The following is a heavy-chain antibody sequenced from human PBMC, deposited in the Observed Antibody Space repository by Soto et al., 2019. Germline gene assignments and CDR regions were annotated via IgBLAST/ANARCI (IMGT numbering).Heavy chain of an antibody. CDR3: SRVGCSNSKCYTRGMDV. J-gene: IGHJ6*02. Sequence: SETLSLTCTVSGGSISGYYWSWVRQPAGKGLEWVGRIYSDGTTNYSPSLKSRVTMSLDTSKDQFSLHLNSVTAADTAVYYCSRVGCSNSKCYTRGMDVWGQGXTVTVYS. D-gene: IGHD2-2*01. CDR2: IYSDGTT. V-gene: IGHV4-4*07. CDR1: GGSISGYY.